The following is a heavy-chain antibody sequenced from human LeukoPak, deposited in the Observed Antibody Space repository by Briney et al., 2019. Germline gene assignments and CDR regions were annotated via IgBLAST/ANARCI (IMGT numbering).Heavy chain of an antibody. CDR2: ISSSGSTI. CDR3: ARVWGWLQSLDY. CDR1: GFSLRDYY. D-gene: IGHD5-24*01. J-gene: IGHJ4*02. V-gene: IGHV3-11*04. Sequence: GGSLRLSCAASGFSLRDYYMSWIRQAPGKGLEWVSYISSSGSTIYYADSVKGRFTISRDNAKNSLYLQMNSLRAEDTAVYYCARVWGWLQSLDYWGQGTLVTVSS.